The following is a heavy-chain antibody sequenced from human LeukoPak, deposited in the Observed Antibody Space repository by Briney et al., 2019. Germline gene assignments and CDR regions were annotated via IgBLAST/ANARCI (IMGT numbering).Heavy chain of an antibody. CDR1: GFTFGSYA. Sequence: GGSLRLSCAVSGFTFGSYAMTWVRQAPGKGLEWVSAISGTGANTYYADSVKGRFTTSRDNPRSTLYLQMNSLSNEDTAVYYCAYADNNGWYYFDYWGQGTLVTVSS. D-gene: IGHD6-19*01. J-gene: IGHJ4*02. CDR2: ISGTGANT. CDR3: AYADNNGWYYFDY. V-gene: IGHV3-23*01.